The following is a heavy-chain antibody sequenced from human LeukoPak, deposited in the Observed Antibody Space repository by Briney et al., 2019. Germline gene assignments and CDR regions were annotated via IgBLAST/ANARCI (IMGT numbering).Heavy chain of an antibody. V-gene: IGHV3-74*01. D-gene: IGHD3-10*02. CDR1: GFTFSSYW. Sequence: GGSLRLSCAASGFTFSSYWMHWVRQAPGKGLVWVSRINGDGSSTTYADSVKGRFTISRDNSKNTLYLQMNSLRAEDTAVYYCTRDMSPAHYWGQGTRVTVSS. CDR2: INGDGSST. J-gene: IGHJ4*02. CDR3: TRDMSPAHY.